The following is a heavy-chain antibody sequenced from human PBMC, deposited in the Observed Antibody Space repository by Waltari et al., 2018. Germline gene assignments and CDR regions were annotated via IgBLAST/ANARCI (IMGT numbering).Heavy chain of an antibody. CDR1: GFTFGTPW. V-gene: IGHV3-7*03. D-gene: IGHD3-10*01. CDR2: INEDGSDI. CDR3: ARDMGQYTNYVAY. Sequence: EVQLVESGGGLVQPGGSLRLSCAASGFTFGTPWMSWVRQAPGKGLEWVANINEDGSDIYYVDSVKGRFTISRDNAKNSLYLQMNSLRAEDTAVYYCARDMGQYTNYVAYWGQGTLVIVSS. J-gene: IGHJ4*02.